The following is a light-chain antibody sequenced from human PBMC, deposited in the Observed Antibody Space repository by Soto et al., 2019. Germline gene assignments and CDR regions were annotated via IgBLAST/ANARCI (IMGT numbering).Light chain of an antibody. J-gene: IGKJ4*01. CDR3: QQANSFPPT. CDR2: DAS. CDR1: QSISSW. V-gene: IGKV1-5*01. Sequence: DIPMTQSPSTLSASVGDRVTITCRASQSISSWLAWYQQKPGKAPKLLIYDASSLESGVPSRFSGSGSGTEFTLTISSLQPDDFATYYCQQANSFPPTFGGGTKVEIK.